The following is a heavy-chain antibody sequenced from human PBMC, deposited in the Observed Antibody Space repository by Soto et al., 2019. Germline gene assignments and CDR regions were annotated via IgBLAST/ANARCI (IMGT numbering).Heavy chain of an antibody. D-gene: IGHD3-3*01. CDR3: AKAYSMTIFGVVIETQGDGFDI. CDR2: IRGSGGST. CDR1: GFTFSSYA. J-gene: IGHJ3*02. V-gene: IGHV3-23*01. Sequence: EVQLLESGGGLVQPGGSLRLSCAASGFTFSSYAMSWVRQAPGKGLEWVSSIRGSGGSTNYADSVKGRFTISRDNSKNTLYLRMNSLRVEDTAVYYCAKAYSMTIFGVVIETQGDGFDIWGQGTMVTVSS.